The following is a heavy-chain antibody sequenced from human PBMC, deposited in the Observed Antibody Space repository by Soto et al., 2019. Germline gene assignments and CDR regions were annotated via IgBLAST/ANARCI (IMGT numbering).Heavy chain of an antibody. V-gene: IGHV4-4*02. CDR1: GGSISSTNW. CDR2: IFHSGST. D-gene: IGHD3-9*01. CDR3: ARARQYYDCELDP. Sequence: SETLSLTCAVSGGSISSTNWWSWVRQPPGKGLEWIGEIFHSGSTNYNPSLKSRVTISVDKSKNQFSLKLNSVTAADTAVYYCARARQYYDCELDPWGQGTLVTVSS. J-gene: IGHJ5*02.